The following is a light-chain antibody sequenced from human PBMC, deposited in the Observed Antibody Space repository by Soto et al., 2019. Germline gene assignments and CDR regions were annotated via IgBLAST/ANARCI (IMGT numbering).Light chain of an antibody. CDR3: QQRSDWPSVT. J-gene: IGKJ5*01. V-gene: IGKV3-11*01. CDR2: DAS. CDR1: QSVSRY. Sequence: EIVLTQSPATLSLSPGERATLSCRASQSVSRYLAWYQQKPGQAPRLLIYDASNRASGIPARFSGGGSGTAFTLTISSLEPEDFAVYYCQQRSDWPSVTFGQGTRLEIK.